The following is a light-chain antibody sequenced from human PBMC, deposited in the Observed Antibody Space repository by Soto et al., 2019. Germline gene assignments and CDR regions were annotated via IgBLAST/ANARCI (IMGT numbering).Light chain of an antibody. CDR3: QTWGSGIVV. V-gene: IGLV4-69*01. CDR2: LNSDGSH. Sequence: QLVLTQSPSASASLGASVKLTCTLSSGHSNYAIAWHQQQSEKGPRYLMKLNSDGSHSKGDGIPDRFSGSSSGAERYLTISSLQSEAEADYYCQTWGSGIVVFGVGTKLTVL. J-gene: IGLJ2*01. CDR1: SGHSNYA.